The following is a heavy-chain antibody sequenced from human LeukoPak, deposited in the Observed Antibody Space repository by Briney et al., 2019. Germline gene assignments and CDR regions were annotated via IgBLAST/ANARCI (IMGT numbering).Heavy chain of an antibody. CDR3: ARTDSTKYDSSGYYYGFDY. CDR1: GFTFSSYW. J-gene: IGHJ4*02. V-gene: IGHV3-74*01. CDR2: INGDGSTT. D-gene: IGHD3-22*01. Sequence: GGSLRLSCAASGFTFSSYWMHWVRQAPGKGLVWVSRINGDGSTTRYADSVKGRFTISRDNAKNTLYLQMNSLRAEDTAVYYCARTDSTKYDSSGYYYGFDYWGQGTLVTVSS.